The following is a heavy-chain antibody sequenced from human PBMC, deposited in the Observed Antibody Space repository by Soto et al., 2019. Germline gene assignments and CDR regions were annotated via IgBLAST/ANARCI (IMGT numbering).Heavy chain of an antibody. CDR3: ASHRSRA. Sequence: QVQLVQSGAEVKKPGASVKVSCKASGYTFISYGISWVRQAPGQGLEWMGWINTYNGNTKYAQKLQGRVTMTTDTSTSIAYMELSSLRSEDTAVYYCASHRSRAWGQGTLVTVSS. J-gene: IGHJ5*02. CDR2: INTYNGNT. CDR1: GYTFISYG. V-gene: IGHV1-18*01.